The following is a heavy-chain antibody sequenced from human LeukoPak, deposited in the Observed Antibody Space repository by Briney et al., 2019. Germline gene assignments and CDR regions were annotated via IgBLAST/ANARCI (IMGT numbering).Heavy chain of an antibody. Sequence: ASVKVSCKASGYTFTSYGISWVRQAPGQGLEWMGWISAYNGNTNYAQKLQGRVTMTTATSTSTAYMELSSLRSEDTAVYYCARDGGGYCSSTSCYGPHLTYYYYGMDVWGQGTTVTVSS. CDR3: ARDGGGYCSSTSCYGPHLTYYYYGMDV. V-gene: IGHV1-18*01. CDR1: GYTFTSYG. D-gene: IGHD2-2*01. CDR2: ISAYNGNT. J-gene: IGHJ6*02.